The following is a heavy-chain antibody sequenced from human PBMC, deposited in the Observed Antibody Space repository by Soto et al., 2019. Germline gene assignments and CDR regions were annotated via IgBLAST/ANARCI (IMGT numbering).Heavy chain of an antibody. CDR1: GGSMNNYL. CDR2: IHVTGNT. CDR3: ARGPFFARYQPFDA. Sequence: PSETLSFTCTVYGGSMNNYLWSWIRQTPGDGLEWIGYIHVTGNTYHNPSLKSPVTISIDASKTQFFLTLTSVTAADTAVYYCARGPFFARYQPFDAWGRGILVTVS. V-gene: IGHV4-59*01. J-gene: IGHJ4*02. D-gene: IGHD1-20*01.